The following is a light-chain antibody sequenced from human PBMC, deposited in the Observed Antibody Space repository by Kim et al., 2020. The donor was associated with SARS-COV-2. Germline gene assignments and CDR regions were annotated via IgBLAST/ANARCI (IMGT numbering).Light chain of an antibody. Sequence: SSELTQDPAVSVALGQTVRITCQGDSLRSFFASWYQQKPGQAPVLVISGKNNRPSGIPDRFSGSRLGNTASLTITGAQAEDEADYYCNSRDISGNHQVFGTGTKVTVL. CDR3: NSRDISGNHQV. CDR1: SLRSFF. J-gene: IGLJ1*01. CDR2: GKN. V-gene: IGLV3-19*01.